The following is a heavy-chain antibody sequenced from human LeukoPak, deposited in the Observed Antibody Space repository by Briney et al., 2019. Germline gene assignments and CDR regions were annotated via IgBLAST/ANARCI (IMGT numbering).Heavy chain of an antibody. D-gene: IGHD2-2*01. CDR1: GYSISSSYY. CDR2: IYHSGST. CDR3: ARGLGYCSSNSCRYYFDY. J-gene: IGHJ4*02. Sequence: SETLSLTCTVSGYSISSSYYWGWIRQPPGKGLEWIGSIYHSGSTYYNPSLERRVTISVDTSKNQFSLKLSSVTAADTAVYYCARGLGYCSSNSCRYYFDYWGQGTLVTVSS. V-gene: IGHV4-38-2*02.